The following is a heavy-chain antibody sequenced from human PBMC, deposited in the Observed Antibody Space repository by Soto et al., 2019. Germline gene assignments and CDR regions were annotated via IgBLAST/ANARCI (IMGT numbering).Heavy chain of an antibody. CDR2: IWYDGSNK. CDR1: GCTFSNYG. D-gene: IGHD1-26*01. CDR3: ARDSGSYSSGWFDP. Sequence: QVQLVESGGGVVQPGGSLRLSCAASGCTFSNYGMHWVRQAPGKGLEWVAVIWYDGSNKNYVDSVKGRFTISRDNSKNALYLQVNSLRAEDTAVYYCARDSGSYSSGWFDPWGQGTLVTVSS. J-gene: IGHJ5*02. V-gene: IGHV3-33*01.